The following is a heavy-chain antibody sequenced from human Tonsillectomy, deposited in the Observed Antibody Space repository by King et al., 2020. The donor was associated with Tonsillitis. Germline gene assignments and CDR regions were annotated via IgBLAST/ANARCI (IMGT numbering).Heavy chain of an antibody. CDR2: IYHSGIT. V-gene: IGHV4-38-2*02. J-gene: IGHJ5*02. CDR1: GYSISSGHF. CDR3: ARDPRFDP. Sequence: VQLQESGPGLVKPSETLSLTCAVSGYSISSGHFWGWIRQPPGKGLEWIGSIYHSGITYYNPSLMSRVSISVDTSNNHFSLRLSSLKAADTDVYYCARDPRFDPWGHGTLVTVSS.